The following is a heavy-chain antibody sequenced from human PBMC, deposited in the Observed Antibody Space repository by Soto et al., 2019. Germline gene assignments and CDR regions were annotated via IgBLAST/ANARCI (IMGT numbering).Heavy chain of an antibody. V-gene: IGHV3-21*06. CDR2: ISGIRDYI. CDR3: ASEGVHNYNEYYFDY. J-gene: IGHJ4*02. D-gene: IGHD3-22*01. CDR1: GFTFSYYA. Sequence: ESGGGLVNPGGSLRLSCAASGFTFSYYALHWVRRAPGNGLEWVSSISGIRDYIRYADSVKGRFNISRDNAKTSLYLQMNSPTAEDTAVYYCASEGVHNYNEYYFDYWGQGTLVTVSS.